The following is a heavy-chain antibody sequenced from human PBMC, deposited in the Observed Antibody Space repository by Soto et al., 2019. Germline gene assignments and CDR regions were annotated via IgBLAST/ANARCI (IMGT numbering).Heavy chain of an antibody. CDR3: ATLRASGSGSYGWFDP. CDR2: FDPEDGET. CDR1: GYTLTELS. J-gene: IGHJ5*02. V-gene: IGHV1-24*01. D-gene: IGHD3-10*01. Sequence: SVKVSCKVSGYTLTELSMHWVRQAPGKGLEWMGGFDPEDGETIYAQKFQGRVTMTEDTSTDTAYMELSSLRSEDTAVYYCATLRASGSGSYGWFDPWGQGTLVTVSS.